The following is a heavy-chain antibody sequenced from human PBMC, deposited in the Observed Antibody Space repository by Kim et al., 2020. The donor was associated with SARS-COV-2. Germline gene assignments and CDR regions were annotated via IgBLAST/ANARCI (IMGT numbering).Heavy chain of an antibody. CDR3: ARDDYYGSGSQFAFYYYYYGMDV. D-gene: IGHD3-10*01. Sequence: GGSLRLSCAASGFTFSSYWMSWVRQAPGKGLEWVANIKQDGSEKYYVDSVKGRFTISRDNAKNSLYLQMNSLTAEDTAVYYCARDDYYGSGSQFAFYYYYYGMDVWGQGTTVTVSS. V-gene: IGHV3-7*03. CDR2: IKQDGSEK. J-gene: IGHJ6*02. CDR1: GFTFSSYW.